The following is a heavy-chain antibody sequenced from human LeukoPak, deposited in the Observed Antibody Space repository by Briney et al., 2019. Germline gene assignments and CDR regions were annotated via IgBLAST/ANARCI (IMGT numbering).Heavy chain of an antibody. J-gene: IGHJ3*02. CDR2: ISSSSSYI. D-gene: IGHD1-26*01. CDR3: ARSYAEADAFDI. Sequence: GGSLGLSCAASGFTFSSYSMNWVRQAPGKGLEWVSSISSSSSYIYYADSVKGRFTISRDNAKNSLYLQMNSLRAEDTAVYYCARSYAEADAFDIWGQGTMVTVSS. CDR1: GFTFSSYS. V-gene: IGHV3-21*01.